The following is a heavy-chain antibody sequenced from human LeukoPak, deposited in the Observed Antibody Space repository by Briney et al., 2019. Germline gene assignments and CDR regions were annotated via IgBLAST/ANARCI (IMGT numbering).Heavy chain of an antibody. CDR2: ISSNGGST. Sequence: GGSLRLSCSASGFTFSSYAMHWVRQAPGKGLEYVSAISSNGGSTYYADSVKGRFTISRDNSKNTLYLQMISLRAEDTAVYYCVEVRLEWIYVSDAFDIWGQGTMVTVSS. D-gene: IGHD2/OR15-2a*01. J-gene: IGHJ3*02. V-gene: IGHV3-64D*09. CDR1: GFTFSSYA. CDR3: VEVRLEWIYVSDAFDI.